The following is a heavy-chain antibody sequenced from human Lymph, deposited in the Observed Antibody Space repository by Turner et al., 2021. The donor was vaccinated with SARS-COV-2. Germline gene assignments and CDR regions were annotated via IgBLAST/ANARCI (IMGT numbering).Heavy chain of an antibody. CDR2: IKQDGSEK. J-gene: IGHJ4*02. V-gene: IGHV3-7*01. CDR3: ARVEMATISFDY. Sequence: EVQLVESGGGLVQPGGSLRLSCAASGFTFSLDWMSGVRQAPGKGLEWVANIKQDGSEKYYVDSVKGRFTISRDNAKNSLYLQMNSLRAEDTAVYYCARVEMATISFDYWGQGTLVPVSS. CDR1: GFTFSLDW.